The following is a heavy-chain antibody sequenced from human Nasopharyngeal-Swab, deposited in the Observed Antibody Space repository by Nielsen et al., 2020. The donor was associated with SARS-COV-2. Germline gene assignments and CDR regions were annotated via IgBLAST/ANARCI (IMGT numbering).Heavy chain of an antibody. CDR2: IIPIFGTA. V-gene: IGHV1-69*13. D-gene: IGHD3-10*01. Sequence: SVKVSCKASGGTFSSYAISWVRQAPGQGLEWMGGIIPIFGTANYAQQFQGRVTITADESTSTAYMELSSLRSEDTAVYYCARGLAEESGTSFDYWGQGTLVTVSS. CDR1: GGTFSSYA. CDR3: ARGLAEESGTSFDY. J-gene: IGHJ4*02.